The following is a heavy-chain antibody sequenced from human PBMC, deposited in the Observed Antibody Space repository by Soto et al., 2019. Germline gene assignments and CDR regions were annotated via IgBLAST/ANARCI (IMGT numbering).Heavy chain of an antibody. V-gene: IGHV3-30-3*01. J-gene: IGHJ6*02. D-gene: IGHD2-2*01. CDR2: ISYDGSNK. CDR1: GFTFSDYA. CDR3: AREGPADIVVVPAAHPTYYYYGMDV. Sequence: GGSLRLSCAASGFTFSDYAMSWVRQAPGKGLEWVAVISYDGSNKYYADSVKGRFTISRDNSKNTLYLQMNSLRAEDTAVYYCAREGPADIVVVPAAHPTYYYYGMDVWGQGTTVTVSS.